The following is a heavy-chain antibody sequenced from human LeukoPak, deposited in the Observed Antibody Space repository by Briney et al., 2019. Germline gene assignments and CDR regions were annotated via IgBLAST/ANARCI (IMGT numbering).Heavy chain of an antibody. D-gene: IGHD3-10*01. CDR2: ISGSGGGT. Sequence: GGSLRLSCAASGFTFSSYAMTWVRQAPGKGLEWVSSISGSGGGTYYADSVKGRFTISRDNSKNTLYLQMNSLRAEDTAVSYCVKGLVTGSLDYWGHGTQFTVSS. J-gene: IGHJ4*01. CDR3: VKGLVTGSLDY. CDR1: GFTFSSYA. V-gene: IGHV3-23*01.